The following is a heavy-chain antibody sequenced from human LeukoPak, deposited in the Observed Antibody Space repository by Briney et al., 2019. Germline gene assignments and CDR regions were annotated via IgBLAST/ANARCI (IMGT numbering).Heavy chain of an antibody. D-gene: IGHD6-19*01. CDR2: INHSGST. V-gene: IGHV4-34*01. CDR1: GGSFSGCY. J-gene: IGHJ2*01. CDR3: ARGEEQWLEWYFDL. Sequence: SETLSLTCAVYGGSFSGCYWSWIRQPPGKGLEWIGEINHSGSTNYNPSLKNRVTISVDTSKNQFSLKLSSVTAADTAVYHCARGEEQWLEWYFDLWGRGTLVTVSS.